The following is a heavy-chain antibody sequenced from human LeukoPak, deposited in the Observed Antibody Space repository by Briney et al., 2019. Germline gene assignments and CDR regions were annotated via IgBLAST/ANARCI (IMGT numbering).Heavy chain of an antibody. V-gene: IGHV3-23*01. CDR2: LSSSGDTT. CDR1: GFIFNNYA. D-gene: IGHD1-26*01. J-gene: IGHJ5*02. CDR3: AKPGGGNYFTHNYFHP. Sequence: PGGSLRLSCAASGFIFNNYAMSWVRQAAGKGLEWVSSLSSSGDTTCYSDSVKGRFTISRDNSKNTVYLRVNSLRAEDTAMYYCAKPGGGNYFTHNYFHPWGQGTLVTVSS.